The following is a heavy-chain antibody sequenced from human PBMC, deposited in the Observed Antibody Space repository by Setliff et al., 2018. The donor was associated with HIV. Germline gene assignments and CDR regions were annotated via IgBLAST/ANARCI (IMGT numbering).Heavy chain of an antibody. J-gene: IGHJ4*02. D-gene: IGHD5-12*01. Sequence: PGGSLRLSCAASGFTFSSYSMNWVRQAPGKGLEWVSGINGNGDSIHYADSVKGRFTMSRDNSKNTLYLQMNSLRVEDTAVYYCAKDPRAAVATICDYWGQGTLVTVSS. V-gene: IGHV3-23*01. CDR1: GFTFSSYS. CDR2: INGNGDSI. CDR3: AKDPRAAVATICDY.